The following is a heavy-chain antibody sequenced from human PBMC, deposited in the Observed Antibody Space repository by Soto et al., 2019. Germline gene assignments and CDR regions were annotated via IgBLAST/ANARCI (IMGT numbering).Heavy chain of an antibody. CDR1: GFTFSSYG. Sequence: QVQLVESGGDVVQPGRSLRLSCAASGFTFSSYGMHWVRQAPGKGLEWVAVISFEGSNQFYADSVKGRFTISRDNSKNTLYLQMNSLRAEDTAMYYCAKXXLAXRGPXNLDYWGQGTLVTVSS. D-gene: IGHD1-1*01. V-gene: IGHV3-30*18. CDR2: ISFEGSNQ. CDR3: AKXXLAXRGPXNLDY. J-gene: IGHJ4*02.